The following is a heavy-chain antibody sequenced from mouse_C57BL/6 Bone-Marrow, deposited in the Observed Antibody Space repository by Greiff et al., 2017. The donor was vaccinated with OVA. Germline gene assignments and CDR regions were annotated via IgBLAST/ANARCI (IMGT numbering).Heavy chain of an antibody. CDR2: LWWDDDK. J-gene: IGHJ3*01. Sequence: QVTLKESGPGILQPSQTLSLTCSFSGFSLSTFGMGVGWIRQPSGKGLEWLAHLWWDDDKYYNPALKSRPTISKDTSKTQVFLKFANGDTAETATYYCARIAGIYYYGSSYVGFAYWGQGTLVTVSA. CDR1: GFSLSTFGMG. CDR3: ARIAGIYYYGSSYVGFAY. V-gene: IGHV8-8*01. D-gene: IGHD1-1*01.